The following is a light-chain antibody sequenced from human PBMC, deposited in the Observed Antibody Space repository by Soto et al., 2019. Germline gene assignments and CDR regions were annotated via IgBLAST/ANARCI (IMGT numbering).Light chain of an antibody. J-gene: IGKJ4*01. Sequence: ETVLTQSPGTLSLSPGERANLSCRASQSVSSNYLAWYQQKPGQAPRLLIYGASSRATGIPDRFSGSGSGTDFTLTISRLEPEDFAVYYCHQYGSSPAFGGGTSVEIK. CDR1: QSVSSNY. CDR2: GAS. V-gene: IGKV3-20*01. CDR3: HQYGSSPA.